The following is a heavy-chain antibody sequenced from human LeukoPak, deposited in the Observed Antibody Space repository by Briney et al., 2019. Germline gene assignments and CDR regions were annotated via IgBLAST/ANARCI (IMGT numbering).Heavy chain of an antibody. Sequence: ASVKVSFKASGYTFTVYYMHWVRQAPGQGLEWMGRINPNSGGTNYAQEFQGRVTMIRDTSISTAYMELRGLRSDDTAVYYCATWVSSTPGGFPWGQGTLVTVSS. CDR3: ATWVSSTPGGFP. CDR2: INPNSGGT. CDR1: GYTFTVYY. D-gene: IGHD2-2*01. J-gene: IGHJ5*02. V-gene: IGHV1-2*06.